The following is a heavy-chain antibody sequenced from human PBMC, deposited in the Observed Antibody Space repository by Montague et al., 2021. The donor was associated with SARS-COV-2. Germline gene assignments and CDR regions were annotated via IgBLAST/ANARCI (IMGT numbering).Heavy chain of an antibody. J-gene: IGHJ4*02. Sequence: SLRLSCAASGFTFSSYAMHWVRQAPGKGLEYVSAISSNGGSTYYANSVKGRFTISRDNSKNTLYLQMGSLRAEDMAVYYCARGVGPPTVVTPAYFDYWGQGTLVTVSS. D-gene: IGHD4-23*01. CDR2: ISSNGGST. CDR3: ARGVGPPTVVTPAYFDY. V-gene: IGHV3-64*01. CDR1: GFTFSSYA.